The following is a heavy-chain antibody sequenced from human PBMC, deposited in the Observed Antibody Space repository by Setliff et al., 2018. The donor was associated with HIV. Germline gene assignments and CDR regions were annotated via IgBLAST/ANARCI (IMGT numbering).Heavy chain of an antibody. CDR2: INEQGGIT. CDR1: GFIFKTYW. Sequence: GSLRLSCAASGFIFKTYWMHWVRQVPGKGLVWVSRINEQGGITDYADSVKGRFTISRDNSKNTLYLQMNSLRAEDTAVYYCARDPTRRGAIAVAGEGDYWGQGTLVTVSS. J-gene: IGHJ4*02. V-gene: IGHV3-74*01. CDR3: ARDPTRRGAIAVAGEGDY. D-gene: IGHD6-19*01.